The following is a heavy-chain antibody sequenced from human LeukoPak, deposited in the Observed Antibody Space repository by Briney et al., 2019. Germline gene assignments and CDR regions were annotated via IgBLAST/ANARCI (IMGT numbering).Heavy chain of an antibody. D-gene: IGHD5-24*01. J-gene: IGHJ6*02. V-gene: IGHV3-74*03. Sequence: PGGSLRLSCAASGFTFSRYWMHWVRQVPGKGLVWVSRINSDGSSTMCADSVKGRFTISRDNAKNTLSLQMNSLRAEDTAVYYCGREDRFGYNYAYGMDVWGQGTTVTVSS. CDR1: GFTFSRYW. CDR2: INSDGSST. CDR3: GREDRFGYNYAYGMDV.